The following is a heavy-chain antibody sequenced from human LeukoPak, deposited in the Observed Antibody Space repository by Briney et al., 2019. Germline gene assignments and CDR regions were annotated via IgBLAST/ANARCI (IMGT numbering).Heavy chain of an antibody. CDR2: INTSTGNP. CDR3: ARVRSELLWFGELSNWFDP. J-gene: IGHJ5*02. Sequence: GASVKVSCKASGYTFTSYGISWVRQAPGQGLEWMGWINTSTGNPTYAQGFTGRFVFSLDTSVSTAYLQISSLKAEDTAVYYCARVRSELLWFGELSNWFDPWGQGTLVTVSS. CDR1: GYTFTSYG. V-gene: IGHV7-4-1*02. D-gene: IGHD3-10*01.